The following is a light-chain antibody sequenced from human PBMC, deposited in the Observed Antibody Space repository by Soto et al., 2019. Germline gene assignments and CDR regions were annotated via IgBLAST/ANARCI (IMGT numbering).Light chain of an antibody. V-gene: IGKV3D-15*01. CDR3: PHYNDWSPAFT. Sequence: EILMTQSPATLSVSPGERATLSCRASQSLSRNLAWYQQKPGQAPRLLIYGASTRASGIPARFSGSGSGTEFTLTISSLRSEDFALYYFPHYNDWSPAFTFGPGTKVDL. CDR2: GAS. CDR1: QSLSRN. J-gene: IGKJ3*01.